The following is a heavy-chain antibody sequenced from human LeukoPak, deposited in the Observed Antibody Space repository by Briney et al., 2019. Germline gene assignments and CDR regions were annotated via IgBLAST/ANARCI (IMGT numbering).Heavy chain of an antibody. CDR1: GGSFSGYY. Sequence: SETLSLTCAVYGGSFSGYYWSWIRQHPGKGLEWIGYIYYSGSTYYNPSLKSRVTISVDTSKNQFSLKLSSVTAADTAVYYCARELRYDNSDSGAFWGQGTVVTVSS. D-gene: IGHD3-22*01. CDR3: ARELRYDNSDSGAF. J-gene: IGHJ3*01. V-gene: IGHV4-31*11. CDR2: IYYSGST.